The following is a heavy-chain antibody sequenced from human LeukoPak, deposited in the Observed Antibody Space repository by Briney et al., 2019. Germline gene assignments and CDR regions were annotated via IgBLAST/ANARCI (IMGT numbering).Heavy chain of an antibody. CDR3: ANNFDY. CDR1: GFTFSNYG. J-gene: IGHJ4*02. CDR2: VWHDGSNK. V-gene: IGHV3-33*06. Sequence: GGSLRLSCAASGFTFSNYGMHWVRQAPGKGLEWVAVVWHDGSNKYYADSVKGRFTISRDNSKNTLYLQMNSLRAEGTAVYYCANNFDYWGQGTLVTVSS.